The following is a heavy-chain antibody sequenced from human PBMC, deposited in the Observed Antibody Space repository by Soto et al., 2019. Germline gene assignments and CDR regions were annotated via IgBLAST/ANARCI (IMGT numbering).Heavy chain of an antibody. V-gene: IGHV3-33*01. Sequence: GGSLRLSCAASGFTFSSYGMHWVRQAPGKGLEWVAVIWYDGSNKYYADSVKGRFTISRDNSKNTLYLQMNSLRAEDTAVYYCARDHGPDAFDIWGQGTMVTVS. CDR1: GFTFSSYG. J-gene: IGHJ3*02. CDR2: IWYDGSNK. CDR3: ARDHGPDAFDI.